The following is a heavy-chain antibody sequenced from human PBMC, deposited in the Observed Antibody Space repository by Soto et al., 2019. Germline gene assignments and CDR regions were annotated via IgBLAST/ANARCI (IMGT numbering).Heavy chain of an antibody. Sequence: QVQLVESGGGVVQPGRSLRLSCAASGFTFSSYGMHWVRQAPGKGLEWVAVIWYDGSNKYYADSVKGRFTISRDNSKNTMYLQMNSLRAEDTAVYYCARVGHGSVANGMDVWGQGTTVTVSS. CDR1: GFTFSSYG. CDR3: ARVGHGSVANGMDV. V-gene: IGHV3-33*01. J-gene: IGHJ6*02. D-gene: IGHD5-12*01. CDR2: IWYDGSNK.